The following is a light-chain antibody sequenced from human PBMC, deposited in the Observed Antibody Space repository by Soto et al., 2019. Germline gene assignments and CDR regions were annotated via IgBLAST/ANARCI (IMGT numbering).Light chain of an antibody. CDR1: SSDIGAYTY. Sequence: QAVVTQPASVSGSPGQSITISCSGSSSDIGAYTYVSWYQQQPGKAPKIIIYDVSNRPSGVSHRFSGSKSDNTASLTISGLQAEDEADYFCLSFTTSRTYVFGSGTKVTVL. J-gene: IGLJ1*01. CDR2: DVS. CDR3: LSFTTSRTYV. V-gene: IGLV2-14*03.